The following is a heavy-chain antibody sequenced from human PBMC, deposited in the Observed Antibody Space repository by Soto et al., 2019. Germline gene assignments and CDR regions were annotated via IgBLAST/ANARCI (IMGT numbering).Heavy chain of an antibody. Sequence: EVQLVESGGGLVKPGGSLRLSCTASGFTLSTFSMNWVRQAPGKGLEWVSSISGGSKYITDPDSVKGRFTISRDYAKNSLAVQMESLRADVSAVYYGGRGETVEPRPAFVLWGQGTLVTFSP. J-gene: IGHJ4*02. D-gene: IGHD6-6*01. CDR1: GFTLSTFS. V-gene: IGHV3-21*01. CDR3: GRGETVEPRPAFVL. CDR2: ISGGSKYI.